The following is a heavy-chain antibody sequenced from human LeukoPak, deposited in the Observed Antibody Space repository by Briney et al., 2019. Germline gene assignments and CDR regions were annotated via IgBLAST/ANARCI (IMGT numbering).Heavy chain of an antibody. J-gene: IGHJ4*02. CDR1: GFTFSDYY. CDR3: ARDFKAVAGTSHEVFDY. D-gene: IGHD6-19*01. Sequence: KPGGSLRLSCAASGFTFSDYYMSWICQAPGKGLEWVSFISSSSSYTNYADSVKGRFTISRDNAKNSLYLQVNSLRAEDTAVYYCARDFKAVAGTSHEVFDYWGQGTLVTVSS. V-gene: IGHV3-11*05. CDR2: ISSSSSYT.